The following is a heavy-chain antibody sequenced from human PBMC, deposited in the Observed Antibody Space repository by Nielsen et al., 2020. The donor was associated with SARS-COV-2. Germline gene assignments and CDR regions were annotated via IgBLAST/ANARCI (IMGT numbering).Heavy chain of an antibody. D-gene: IGHD2-2*01. J-gene: IGHJ4*02. Sequence: GESLKISCAASGFTFSHYWMRWVRQAPGKGPVWVSYIDSDGSTTSYADSVKGRFTISRDNAKNTLYLQMSNLGAEDTAVYYCAQYCSTPTCYAAIGDWGQGTLVTVSS. CDR1: GFTFSHYW. CDR3: AQYCSTPTCYAAIGD. V-gene: IGHV3-74*01. CDR2: IDSDGSTT.